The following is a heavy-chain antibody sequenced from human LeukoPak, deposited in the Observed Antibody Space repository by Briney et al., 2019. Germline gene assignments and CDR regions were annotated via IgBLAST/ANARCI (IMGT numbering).Heavy chain of an antibody. V-gene: IGHV2-5*02. CDR1: GFSLSTSGVG. CDR2: IYWDDDK. Sequence: SGPTLVKPTQTLTLTCTFSGFSLSTSGVGVDWIRQPPGKALEWLALIYWDDDKRYSPSLKSRPTITKDTSKNQVVLTMTNMDPVDTATYYCAHRRGYYDSSGYYPHWGQGTLVTVSS. J-gene: IGHJ4*02. CDR3: AHRRGYYDSSGYYPH. D-gene: IGHD3-22*01.